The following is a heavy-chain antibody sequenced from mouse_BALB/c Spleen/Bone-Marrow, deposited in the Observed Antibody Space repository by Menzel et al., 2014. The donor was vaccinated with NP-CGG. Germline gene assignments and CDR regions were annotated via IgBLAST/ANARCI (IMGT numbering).Heavy chain of an antibody. Sequence: QVQLQQSGTDLVRPGASVKLSCKASGYTFXSYWINWVKQRPGQGLEWIGNIYPSDSYTNYNQKFKDKATLTVDKSSSTAYMHLSSPTSEDSAVYYCTRDDGGFAYWGQGTLVTVSA. V-gene: IGHV1-69*02. CDR3: TRDDGGFAY. CDR2: IYPSDSYT. D-gene: IGHD1-1*02. CDR1: GYTFXSYW. J-gene: IGHJ3*01.